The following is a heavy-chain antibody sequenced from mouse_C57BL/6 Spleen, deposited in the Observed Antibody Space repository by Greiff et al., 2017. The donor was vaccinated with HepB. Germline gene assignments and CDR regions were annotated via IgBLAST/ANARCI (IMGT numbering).Heavy chain of an antibody. CDR3: ARLTGTGLDY. CDR1: GFTFSDYG. CDR2: ISSGSSTI. V-gene: IGHV5-17*01. D-gene: IGHD4-1*01. Sequence: VQLKESGGGLVKPGGSLKLSCAASGFTFSDYGMHWVRQAPEKGLEWVAYISSGSSTIYYADTVKGRSTISGDNAKNTLFLQMTSLRSEDTAMYYGARLTGTGLDYWGQGTTLTVSS. J-gene: IGHJ2*01.